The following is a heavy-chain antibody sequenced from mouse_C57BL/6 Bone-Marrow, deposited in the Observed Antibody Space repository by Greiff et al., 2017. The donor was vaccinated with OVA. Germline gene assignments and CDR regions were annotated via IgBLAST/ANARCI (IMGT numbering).Heavy chain of an antibody. CDR3: AKGDDYDDWFAY. CDR2: IYPRSGNT. CDR1: GYTFTSYG. D-gene: IGHD2-4*01. J-gene: IGHJ3*01. V-gene: IGHV1-81*01. Sequence: QVQLQQSGAELARPGASVKLSCKASGYTFTSYGISWVKQRTGQGLEWIGEIYPRSGNTYYNEKFKGKATLTADKSSSTAYMELRSLTSEDSAVYFCAKGDDYDDWFAYWGQGTLVTVSA.